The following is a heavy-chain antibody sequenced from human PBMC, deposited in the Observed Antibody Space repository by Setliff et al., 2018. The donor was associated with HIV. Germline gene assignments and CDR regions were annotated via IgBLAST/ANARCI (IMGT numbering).Heavy chain of an antibody. CDR1: GDSISSCISTHY. J-gene: IGHJ6*03. V-gene: IGHV4-61*01. D-gene: IGHD1-26*01. CDR2: IFNSGTT. Sequence: PSETLSLTCTVSGDSISSCISTHYCTWIRQPPGAGLEWIGYIFNSGTTNYNPSLKSRVTISLDTSKNQFSLKLNSVTAADTAVYYCARGYLISGTQKSYYMDVWGKGTTVTVSS. CDR3: ARGYLISGTQKSYYMDV.